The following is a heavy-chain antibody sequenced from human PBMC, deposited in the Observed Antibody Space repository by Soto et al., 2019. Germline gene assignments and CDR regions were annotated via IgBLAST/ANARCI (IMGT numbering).Heavy chain of an antibody. CDR3: ARDVYRYRIESPEDV. CDR1: GFPFSDYY. CDR2: ISSSSRTT. Sequence: GGSLRLSCAASGFPFSDYYMSLTRQSPGKGLDWVAYISSSSRTTKYGDSVKGRFTISRDNAKNSLFLQMNRLRGEDTAVYYCARDVYRYRIESPEDVWGQGTTVTVSS. J-gene: IGHJ6*02. V-gene: IGHV3-11*06. D-gene: IGHD5-18*01.